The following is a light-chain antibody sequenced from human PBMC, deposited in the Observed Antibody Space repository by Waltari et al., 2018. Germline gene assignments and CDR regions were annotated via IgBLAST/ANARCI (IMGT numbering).Light chain of an antibody. J-gene: IGLJ3*02. CDR2: EDS. V-gene: IGLV2-23*01. Sequence: QSALTQPASVSGSPRQSITLSCTGTSSAVGRYDLVSWYQQHPDKAPKLMVFEDSKRPSEISNRFSGSKSGNTASLTISGLQAEDEADYYCCSYTNSRTWVFGGGTKLTVL. CDR1: SSAVGRYDL. CDR3: CSYTNSRTWV.